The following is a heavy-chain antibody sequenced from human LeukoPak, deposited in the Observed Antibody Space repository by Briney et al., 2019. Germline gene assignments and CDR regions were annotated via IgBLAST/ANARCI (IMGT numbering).Heavy chain of an antibody. Sequence: GGSLSLSCAASGFTFSSYEMNWVRQAPGKGLEWVSYISSSGSTIYYADSVKGRFTISSDNAKNSLYLQMNSLRAEDTAVYYCAREDDFWSGYSVSFDYWGQGTLVTVSS. D-gene: IGHD3-3*01. V-gene: IGHV3-48*03. CDR1: GFTFSSYE. CDR3: AREDDFWSGYSVSFDY. CDR2: ISSSGSTI. J-gene: IGHJ4*02.